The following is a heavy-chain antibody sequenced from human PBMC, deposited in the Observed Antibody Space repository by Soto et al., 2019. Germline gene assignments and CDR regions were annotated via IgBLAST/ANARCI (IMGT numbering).Heavy chain of an antibody. CDR2: VYYSGST. Sequence: SETLSLTCTVSGCSISSYYWSWIRQPPGKGLEWIGYVYYSGSTYYNPSLKSRVTISVDTSKNQFSLKLSSVTAADTAVYYCAGTRGYSYGIYYFDYWGQGTLVTVSS. CDR3: AGTRGYSYGIYYFDY. J-gene: IGHJ4*02. CDR1: GCSISSYY. V-gene: IGHV4-59*06. D-gene: IGHD5-18*01.